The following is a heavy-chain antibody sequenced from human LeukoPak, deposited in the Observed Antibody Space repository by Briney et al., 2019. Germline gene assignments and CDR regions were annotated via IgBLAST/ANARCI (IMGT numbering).Heavy chain of an antibody. CDR1: GYSFTTYW. V-gene: IGHV5-51*01. Sequence: GESLKISCKGSGYSFTTYWIGWVRQMPGKGLEWMGITYPGDSDTRYSPSFQGQVTISADKSISTAYLQWSSLKASDTAMYYCARQRYCSSGSCRGMDVWGQGTTVTVSS. CDR3: ARQRYCSSGSCRGMDV. J-gene: IGHJ6*02. CDR2: TYPGDSDT. D-gene: IGHD2-15*01.